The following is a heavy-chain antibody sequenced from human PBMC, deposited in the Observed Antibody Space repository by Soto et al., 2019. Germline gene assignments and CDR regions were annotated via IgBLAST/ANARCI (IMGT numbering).Heavy chain of an antibody. V-gene: IGHV6-1*01. CDR3: ARGTDPSFDS. CDR2: TYYRSKWYN. Sequence: SQTLSLTCAISGDSVSSNSAAWNWIRQSPARGLEWLGRTYYRSKWYNDYVVSMKSRISINPDTSKNQFSLQLNSVTPEDTAMYYCARGTDPSFDSCGHGSPVTVSS. CDR1: GDSVSSNSAA. J-gene: IGHJ4*01. D-gene: IGHD1-1*01.